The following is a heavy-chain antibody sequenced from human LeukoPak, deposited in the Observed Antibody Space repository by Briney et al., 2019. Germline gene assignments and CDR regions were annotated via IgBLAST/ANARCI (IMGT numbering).Heavy chain of an antibody. J-gene: IGHJ1*01. CDR1: GYTFTSYD. CDR2: MNHNSGNT. Sequence: ASVKVSCKASGYTFTSYDINWVRQATGQGLEWMGWMNHNSGNTGYAQKFQGRVTMTRNTSISTAYMKLSSLRSEDTAVYYCARVNMVQGVNKYFQHWGQGTLVTVSS. D-gene: IGHD3-10*01. CDR3: ARVNMVQGVNKYFQH. V-gene: IGHV1-8*01.